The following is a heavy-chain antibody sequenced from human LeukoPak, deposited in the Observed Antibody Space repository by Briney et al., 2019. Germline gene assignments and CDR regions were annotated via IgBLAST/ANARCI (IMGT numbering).Heavy chain of an antibody. J-gene: IGHJ4*02. Sequence: GGSLRLSCVGSGFTFSSDWMSWVRQAPGKGLEWVANIKQDESEKYYVDSVKGRFIVSRDNAKNSLYLQMNSLRVEDTAVYYCANFPHLEPTYLDSWGQGTLVSVSS. D-gene: IGHD1-1*01. CDR1: GFTFSSDW. CDR2: IKQDESEK. V-gene: IGHV3-7*01. CDR3: ANFPHLEPTYLDS.